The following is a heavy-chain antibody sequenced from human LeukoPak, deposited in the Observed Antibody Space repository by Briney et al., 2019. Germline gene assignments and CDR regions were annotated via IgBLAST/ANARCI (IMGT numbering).Heavy chain of an antibody. CDR3: AREPDYVSSLDP. V-gene: IGHV1-2*06. D-gene: IGHD4-17*01. CDR1: GYTFTGYY. CDR2: INPNSGGT. J-gene: IGHJ5*02. Sequence: ASVKVSCKASGYTFTGYYMHWVRQAPGQGLGWMGRINPNSGGTNYAQKFQGRVTMTRDTSISTAYMELSRLRSDDTAVYYCAREPDYVSSLDPWGQGTLVTVSS.